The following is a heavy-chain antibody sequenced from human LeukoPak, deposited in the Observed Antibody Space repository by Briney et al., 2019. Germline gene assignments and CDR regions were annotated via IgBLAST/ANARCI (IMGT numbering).Heavy chain of an antibody. CDR1: GGSFSGYY. D-gene: IGHD1-26*01. CDR3: ARKISGSTKYNWFDP. J-gene: IGHJ5*02. V-gene: IGHV4-34*01. Sequence: SETLSLTCAVYGGSFSGYYWSWIRQPPGKGLEWIGEINHGESTNYNPSLKSRVTISVDTSKNQFSLKLSSVTAADTAVYYCARKISGSTKYNWFDPWGQGTLVTVSS. CDR2: INHGEST.